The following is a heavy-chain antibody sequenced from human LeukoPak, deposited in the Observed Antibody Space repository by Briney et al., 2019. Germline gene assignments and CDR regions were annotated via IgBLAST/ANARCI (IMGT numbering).Heavy chain of an antibody. CDR1: GFTFTSYA. J-gene: IGHJ4*02. D-gene: IGHD2-8*01. V-gene: IGHV3-23*01. Sequence: GGSLRLSCAGSGFTFTSYAMSWVRQAPGKGLEWVSAISDTGATTYDADSVKGRFTISIDNSRSTLYLQMNSLRAEETALYYCAKDTSIGRYCTNGVCSPFDYWGQGTLVTVSS. CDR3: AKDTSIGRYCTNGVCSPFDY. CDR2: ISDTGATT.